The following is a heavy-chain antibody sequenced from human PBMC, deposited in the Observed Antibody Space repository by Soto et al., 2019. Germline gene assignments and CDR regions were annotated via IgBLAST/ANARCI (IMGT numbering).Heavy chain of an antibody. J-gene: IGHJ4*02. D-gene: IGHD2-15*01. Sequence: GGSLRLSCAASGFTFSSYSMNWVRQAPGKGLEWVSYISSSSSTIYYADSVKGRFTISRENAKNSLYLQMNSLRAEDTAVYYCASASTFYCSGGSCDDYWGQGTLVTVSS. CDR2: ISSSSSTI. CDR3: ASASTFYCSGGSCDDY. CDR1: GFTFSSYS. V-gene: IGHV3-48*01.